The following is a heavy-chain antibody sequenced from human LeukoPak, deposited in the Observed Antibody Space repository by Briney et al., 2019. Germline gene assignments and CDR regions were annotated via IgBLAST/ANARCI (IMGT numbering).Heavy chain of an antibody. D-gene: IGHD6-13*01. CDR1: GGSISSSSYY. CDR3: ARRQQQLVRLDY. CDR2: IHDSGST. V-gene: IGHV4-39*07. J-gene: IGHJ4*02. Sequence: SETLSLTCTVSGGSISSSSYYWGWIRQPPGKGLEWIAYIHDSGSTYYNPSLKSRVSISIDTSKNQLSLKLSSVTAADTAVYYCARRQQQLVRLDYWGQGTLVTVSS.